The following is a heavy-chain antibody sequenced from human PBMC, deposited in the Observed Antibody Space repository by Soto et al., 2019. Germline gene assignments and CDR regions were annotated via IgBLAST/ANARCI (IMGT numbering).Heavy chain of an antibody. CDR2: ISYDGSNK. D-gene: IGHD2-15*01. CDR3: AKFLGYCSGCSCHVY. CDR1: GFTFSSYA. V-gene: IGHV3-30-3*01. J-gene: IGHJ4*02. Sequence: QVQLVESGGGVVQPGRSLRLSCAASGFTFSSYAMHWVRQAPGKGLEWVAVISYDGSNKYYADSVKGRFTISRDNSKNTLYLQMNRLRAEDTAVYYCAKFLGYCSGCSCHVYWGQGTLVTVSS.